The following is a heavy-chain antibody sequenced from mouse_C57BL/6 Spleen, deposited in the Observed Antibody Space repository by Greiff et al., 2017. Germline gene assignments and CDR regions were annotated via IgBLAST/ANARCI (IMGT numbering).Heavy chain of an antibody. CDR1: GYTFTDYY. CDR2: INPNNGGT. Sequence: VQLQQSGPELVKPGASVKISCKASGYTFTDYYMNWVKQSHGKSLEWIGDINPNNGGTSYNQKFKGKATLTVDKSSSTAYMELRRLTSEDSEVYYCARGEDYYSNYFDYWGQGTTLTVSS. D-gene: IGHD2-5*01. CDR3: ARGEDYYSNYFDY. J-gene: IGHJ2*01. V-gene: IGHV1-26*01.